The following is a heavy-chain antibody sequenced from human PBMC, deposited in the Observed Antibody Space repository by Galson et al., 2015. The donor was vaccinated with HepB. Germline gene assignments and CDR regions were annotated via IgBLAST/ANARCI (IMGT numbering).Heavy chain of an antibody. J-gene: IGHJ4*02. Sequence: SLRLSCAASGFTFSSYGMHWVRQAPGKGLEWVAVIWYDGSNKYYADSVKGRFTISRDNSKNTLYLQMNSLRAEDTAVYYCARARSALAAAGPLCYFDYWGQGTLVTVSS. D-gene: IGHD6-13*01. CDR2: IWYDGSNK. V-gene: IGHV3-33*01. CDR3: ARARSALAAAGPLCYFDY. CDR1: GFTFSSYG.